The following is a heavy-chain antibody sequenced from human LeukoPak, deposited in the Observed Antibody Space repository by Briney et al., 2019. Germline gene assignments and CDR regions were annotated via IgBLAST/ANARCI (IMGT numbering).Heavy chain of an antibody. CDR1: GYTFTSYY. Sequence: ASVKVSCKESGYTFTSYYMHWVRQAPGQGLEWMGIINPSGGSTSYAQKFQGRVTMTRDTSTSTVYVELSSLRSEDTAVYYCATTTAQQLVTYYFDYWGQGTLVTVSS. D-gene: IGHD6-13*01. CDR3: ATTTAQQLVTYYFDY. CDR2: INPSGGST. V-gene: IGHV1-46*01. J-gene: IGHJ4*02.